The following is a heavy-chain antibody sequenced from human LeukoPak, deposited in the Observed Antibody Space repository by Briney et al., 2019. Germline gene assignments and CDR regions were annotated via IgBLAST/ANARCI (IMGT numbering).Heavy chain of an antibody. J-gene: IGHJ4*02. D-gene: IGHD5-12*01. CDR1: GGSISSGDYY. CDR3: ARALIVATIGIDY. V-gene: IGHV4-30-4*01. CDR2: IYYSGST. Sequence: SQTLSLTCTVSGGSISSGDYYWSWIRQPPGKGLEWIGYIYYSGSTYYNPSLKSRVTISVDTSKNQFSLKLSSVTAADTAVYYCARALIVATIGIDYWGQGTLVTVSS.